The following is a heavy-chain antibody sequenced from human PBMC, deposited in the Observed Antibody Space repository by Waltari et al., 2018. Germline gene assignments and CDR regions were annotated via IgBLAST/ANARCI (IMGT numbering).Heavy chain of an antibody. CDR1: GGSISSSSYY. V-gene: IGHV4-39*07. CDR3: ARVLGENYYDSSGPSRRYYFDY. CDR2: IYYSGST. Sequence: QLQLQESRPGLVKPSETLSLTCTVSGGSISSSSYYWGWIRQPPGKGLEWIGSIYYSGSTYYNPSRKSGVTISVDTSENQLSLQLSSVTAAETAGYYCARVLGENYYDSSGPSRRYYFDYWGQGTLVTVSS. D-gene: IGHD3-22*01. J-gene: IGHJ4*02.